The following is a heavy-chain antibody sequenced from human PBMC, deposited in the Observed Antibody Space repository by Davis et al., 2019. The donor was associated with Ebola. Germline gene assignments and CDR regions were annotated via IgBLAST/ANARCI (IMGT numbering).Heavy chain of an antibody. Sequence: MPSETLSLTCTVSGYSISSGYYWSWIRQPPGKGLEWIGYIYYSGSTNYNPSLKSRVTLSVDTSKNQFSLKLSSVTAADTAVYYCAREYCSGGSCSVFDYWGQGTLVTVSS. CDR1: GYSISSGYY. D-gene: IGHD2-15*01. CDR3: AREYCSGGSCSVFDY. CDR2: IYYSGST. J-gene: IGHJ4*02. V-gene: IGHV4-61*01.